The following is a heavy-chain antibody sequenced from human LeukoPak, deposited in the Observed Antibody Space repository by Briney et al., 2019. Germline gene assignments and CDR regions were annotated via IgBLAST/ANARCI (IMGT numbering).Heavy chain of an antibody. J-gene: IGHJ6*03. CDR1: GYSISSGYY. CDR2: IYHSGST. Sequence: SETLSLICAVSGYSISSGYYWGWIRQPPGKGLEWIGSIYHSGSTYYNPSLKSRVTISVDTSKNQFSLKLSSVTAADTAVYYCARQPWYNWNSVPYYYYYMDVWGKGTTVTVSS. CDR3: ARQPWYNWNSVPYYYYYMDV. D-gene: IGHD1-1*01. V-gene: IGHV4-38-2*01.